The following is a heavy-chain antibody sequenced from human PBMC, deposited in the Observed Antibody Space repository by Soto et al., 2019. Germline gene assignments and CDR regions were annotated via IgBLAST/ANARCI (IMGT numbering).Heavy chain of an antibody. CDR1: GGTLNKHA. D-gene: IGHD6-19*01. CDR2: IIPMFGIP. J-gene: IGHJ3*01. Sequence: QVQLVQSGAEVKKPGSSVKVSCRASGGTLNKHAITWVRRAPGRGFEWLGGIIPMFGIPNYPQKFKGRVTITEDDSTNTSHMELNSLTSDDTAVYYCARGGTSGWLKGAYDVWGQGTMVTVSS. CDR3: ARGGTSGWLKGAYDV. V-gene: IGHV1-69*01.